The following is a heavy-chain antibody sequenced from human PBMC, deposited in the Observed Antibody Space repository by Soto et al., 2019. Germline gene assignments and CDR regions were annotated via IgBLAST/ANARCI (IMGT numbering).Heavy chain of an antibody. V-gene: IGHV4-34*01. CDR3: ARDRNYVYYYYMDV. Sequence: SETLSLTCAVYGGSFSGYYWSWIRQPPGKGLEWIGEINHSGSTNYNPSLKSRVTISVDTSKNQFSLKLSSVTAADTAVYYCARDRNYVYYYYMDVWGKGTTVTVSS. D-gene: IGHD1-7*01. J-gene: IGHJ6*03. CDR1: GGSFSGYY. CDR2: INHSGST.